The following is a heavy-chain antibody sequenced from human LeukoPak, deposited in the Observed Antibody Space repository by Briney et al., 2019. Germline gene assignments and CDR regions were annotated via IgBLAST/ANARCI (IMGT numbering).Heavy chain of an antibody. CDR3: AKDSSGSYGSDAFDI. J-gene: IGHJ3*02. CDR2: ISGSGGST. D-gene: IGHD1-26*01. Sequence: GGSLRLSCAASGFTFSSCAMSWVRQAPGKGLEWVSAISGSGGSTYYADSVKGRFTISRDNSKNTLYLQMNSLRAENTAVYYCAKDSSGSYGSDAFDIWGQGTMVTVSS. V-gene: IGHV3-23*01. CDR1: GFTFSSCA.